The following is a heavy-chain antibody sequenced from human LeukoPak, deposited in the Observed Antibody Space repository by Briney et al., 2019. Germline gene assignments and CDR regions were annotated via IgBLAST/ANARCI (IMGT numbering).Heavy chain of an antibody. D-gene: IGHD6-13*01. CDR2: IGTAGDT. CDR1: GFTFSSYD. CDR3: ARGLVGAAGLFDY. Sequence: PGGSLRLSCAASGFTFSSYDMHWVRQATGKGLEWVSAIGTAGDTYYPGSVKGRFTISRENAKNSLYLQMNSLRAGDTAVYYCARGLVGAAGLFDYWGQGTLVAVSS. J-gene: IGHJ4*02. V-gene: IGHV3-13*04.